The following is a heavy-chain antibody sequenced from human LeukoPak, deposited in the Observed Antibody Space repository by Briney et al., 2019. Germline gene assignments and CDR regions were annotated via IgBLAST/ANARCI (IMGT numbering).Heavy chain of an antibody. D-gene: IGHD5-18*01. CDR3: ARVGRYSYGATFFDY. CDR2: INHSGST. V-gene: IGHV4-34*01. CDR1: GGSFSGYY. J-gene: IGHJ4*02. Sequence: SETLSLTCTVYGGSFSGYYWSWIRQPPGKGLEWIGEINHSGSTNYNPSLKSRVTISVDTSKNQFSLKLSSVTAADTAMYYCARVGRYSYGATFFDYWGQGTLVTVSS.